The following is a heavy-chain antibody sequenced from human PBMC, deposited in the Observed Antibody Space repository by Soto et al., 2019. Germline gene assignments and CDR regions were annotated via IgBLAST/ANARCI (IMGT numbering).Heavy chain of an antibody. CDR1: GFTLSSHA. V-gene: IGHV3-23*01. J-gene: IGHJ4*02. D-gene: IGHD3-10*01. Sequence: GGSLRLSCAASGFTLSSHAMSWVRQAPGKGLEWVSSISISGGDTYYADSVKGRFSISKDNSKNTVYLQMNSLRAEDTAVYYCAKDLATMVRGIIMGDYWGQGTQVTVSS. CDR3: AKDLATMVRGIIMGDY. CDR2: ISISGGDT.